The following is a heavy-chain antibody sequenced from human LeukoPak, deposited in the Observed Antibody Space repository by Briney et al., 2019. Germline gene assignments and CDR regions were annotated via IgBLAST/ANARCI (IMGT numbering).Heavy chain of an antibody. CDR2: TDPSGGST. J-gene: IGHJ4*02. CDR1: GYTFTRYY. Sequence: ASVKVSCKASGYTFTRYYMHWVRQAPGQGLEWRGITDPSGGSTSYAQKFQGRVTMTRDMSTSTVYMELSSLRSEDTAVYYCARVGVVEARTLGYWGQGTLVTVPS. D-gene: IGHD3-22*01. V-gene: IGHV1-46*01. CDR3: ARVGVVEARTLGY.